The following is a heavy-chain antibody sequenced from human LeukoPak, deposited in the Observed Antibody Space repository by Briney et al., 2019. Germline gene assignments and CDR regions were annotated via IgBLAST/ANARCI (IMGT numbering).Heavy chain of an antibody. CDR2: ISAYTGIT. D-gene: IGHD2-2*01. CDR3: ARDLIYTTSWYDH. V-gene: IGHV1-18*01. CDR1: NYTFTNYG. J-gene: IGHJ5*02. Sequence: ASVKVSCKTSNYTFTNYGITWVRQAPGQGLEWMGWISAYTGITSFAQKFQGRVTMTTDTSTSTAYMELTSLRSDDTAVYYCARDLIYTTSWYDHRGQGTLVTVSS.